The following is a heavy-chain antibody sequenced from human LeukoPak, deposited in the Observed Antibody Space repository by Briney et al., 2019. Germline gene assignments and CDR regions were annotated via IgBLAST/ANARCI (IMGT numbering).Heavy chain of an antibody. V-gene: IGHV1-2*02. D-gene: IGHD5-12*01. Sequence: ASVKVSCKASGYTFTGYYMHRVRQAPGQGLEWMGWINPNSGGTNYAQKFQGRVTMTRDTSISTAYMELSRLRSDDTAVYYCARDPSAVATYHYWGQGTLVTVSS. J-gene: IGHJ4*02. CDR1: GYTFTGYY. CDR3: ARDPSAVATYHY. CDR2: INPNSGGT.